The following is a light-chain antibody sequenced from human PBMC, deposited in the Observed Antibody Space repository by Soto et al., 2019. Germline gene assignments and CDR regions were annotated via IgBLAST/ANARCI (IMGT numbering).Light chain of an antibody. CDR3: QSYDSSLSGSL. V-gene: IGLV2-23*02. Sequence: QSALTQPASVSGSPGQSITISCTGTSSDVGSYNLVSWYQQHPGKAPKLMIYEVSKRPSGVSNRFSGSKSGNTASLAISGLQAEDEADYYCQSYDSSLSGSLFGGGTKITVL. CDR1: SSDVGSYNL. J-gene: IGLJ2*01. CDR2: EVS.